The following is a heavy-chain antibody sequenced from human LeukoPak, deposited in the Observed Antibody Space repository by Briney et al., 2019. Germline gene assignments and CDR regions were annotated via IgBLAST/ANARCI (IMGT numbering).Heavy chain of an antibody. V-gene: IGHV1-2*02. Sequence: ASVKVSCKASGYTFTSYYMHWVRQAPGQGLEWMGWINPNSGGTNYAQKFQGRVTMTRDTSISTAYMELSRLRSDDTAVYYCARSGYYEGNDFDYWGQGTLVTVSS. CDR1: GYTFTSYY. CDR3: ARSGYYEGNDFDY. CDR2: INPNSGGT. J-gene: IGHJ4*02. D-gene: IGHD3-3*01.